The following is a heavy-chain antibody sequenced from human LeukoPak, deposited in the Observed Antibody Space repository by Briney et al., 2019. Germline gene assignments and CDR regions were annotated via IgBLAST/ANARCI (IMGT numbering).Heavy chain of an antibody. CDR3: VRALLGTSDY. D-gene: IGHD7-27*01. J-gene: IGHJ4*02. V-gene: IGHV3-74*01. CDR2: INPDGSTT. Sequence: GGSLRLSCAASGFTFSSSWMHWVCQAPGKGLVWVSRINPDGSTTNYADSVKGRFTISRDNANNMLYLLMNSLRVDDTAVYYCVRALLGTSDYWGQGTLVTVSS. CDR1: GFTFSSSW.